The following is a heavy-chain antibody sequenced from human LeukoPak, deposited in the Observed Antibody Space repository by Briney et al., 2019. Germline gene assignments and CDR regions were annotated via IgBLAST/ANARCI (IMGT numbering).Heavy chain of an antibody. Sequence: ASVKVSCKASVYTFTSYDINWVRQATGQGLEWMGWMNPNSGNTGYAQKFQGRVTMTRNTSISTAYMELSSLRSEDTAVYYCASRLGKGYSYGFGYFDYWGQGTLVTVSS. D-gene: IGHD5-18*01. CDR3: ASRLGKGYSYGFGYFDY. CDR2: MNPNSGNT. J-gene: IGHJ4*02. V-gene: IGHV1-8*01. CDR1: VYTFTSYD.